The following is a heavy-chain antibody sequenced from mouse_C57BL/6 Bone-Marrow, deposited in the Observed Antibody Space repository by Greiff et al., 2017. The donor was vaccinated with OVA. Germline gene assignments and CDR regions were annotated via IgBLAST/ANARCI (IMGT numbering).Heavy chain of an antibody. Sequence: QVQLQQSGAELMKPGASVKLSCKATGYTFTGYWIEWVKQRPGHGLEWIGRIDPANGNTKYAPKFQGKATITADTSSNTAYLQLSSLTSEDTAIYYCARGPIGWGQGTTLTVSS. D-gene: IGHD6-5*01. CDR3: ARGPIG. CDR1: GYTFTGYW. CDR2: IDPANGNT. J-gene: IGHJ2*01. V-gene: IGHV1-9*01.